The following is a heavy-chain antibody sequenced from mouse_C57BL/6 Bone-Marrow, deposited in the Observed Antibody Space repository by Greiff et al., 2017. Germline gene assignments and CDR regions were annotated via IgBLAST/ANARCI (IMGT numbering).Heavy chain of an antibody. J-gene: IGHJ1*03. CDR3: ARLIYHGNHWYFDV. V-gene: IGHV7-3*01. Sequence: DVKLVESGGGLVQPGGSLSLSCAASGFTFTDYYMSWVRQPPGKALEWLGFIRNKANGYTTEYSASVKGRFTISRDNSQSILYLQMNALRAEDSATYYCARLIYHGNHWYFDVWGTGTTVTVSS. CDR1: GFTFTDYY. CDR2: IRNKANGYTT. D-gene: IGHD2-1*01.